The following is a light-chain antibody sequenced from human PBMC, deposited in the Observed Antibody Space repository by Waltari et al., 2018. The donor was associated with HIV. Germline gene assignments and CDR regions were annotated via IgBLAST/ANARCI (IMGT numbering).Light chain of an antibody. CDR2: SNN. J-gene: IGLJ3*02. V-gene: IGLV1-44*01. CDR1: SSNIGSNT. CDR3: AAWDDSLNGWV. Sequence: QSVLTQPSSASGTPGQRVAISCSGSSSNIGSNTVNWYQQLPGPAPKLLVYSNNQRPSGVPDRISGSKSGTSASLAISGLQSEDEADYYCAAWDDSLNGWVFGGGTKLTVL.